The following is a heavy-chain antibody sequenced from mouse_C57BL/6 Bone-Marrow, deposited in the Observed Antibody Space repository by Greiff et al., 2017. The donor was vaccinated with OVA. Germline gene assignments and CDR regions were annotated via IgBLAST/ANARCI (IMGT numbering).Heavy chain of an antibody. CDR2: IAPENGDT. CDR3: TEGWYFDV. Sequence: EVKLQESGAELVRPGASVKLSCTASGFNIKDDYMHWVKPRPEQGLEWIGWIAPENGDTEYASKFQGKATITADTSSNTAYLQHSSQTSEDTAVYYCTEGWYFDVWGTGTTVTGSS. V-gene: IGHV14-4*01. CDR1: GFNIKDDY. J-gene: IGHJ1*03.